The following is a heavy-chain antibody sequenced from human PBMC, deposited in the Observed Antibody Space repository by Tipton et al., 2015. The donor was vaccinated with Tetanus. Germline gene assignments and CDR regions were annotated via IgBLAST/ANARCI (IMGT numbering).Heavy chain of an antibody. CDR3: ARGSNSIDF. Sequence: LVKPTQTLSLTCTVSGGSISSGGYYWSWIRQPPGKGLEWIGEINHSGSTKYNPSLKSRVTISVDTSKNQFTLQLSSVTAADTAVYYCARGSNSIDFWGQGTLVTVSS. D-gene: IGHD4-23*01. J-gene: IGHJ4*02. V-gene: IGHV4-30-2*01. CDR2: INHSGST. CDR1: GGSISSGGYY.